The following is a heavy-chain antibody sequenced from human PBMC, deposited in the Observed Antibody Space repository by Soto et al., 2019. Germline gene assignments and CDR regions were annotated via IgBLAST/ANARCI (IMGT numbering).Heavy chain of an antibody. CDR2: IYSGGST. Sequence: EVQLVESGGGLVQPGGSLRLSCAASGFTVSSNYMSWVRQAPGKGLEWVSVIYSGGSTYYADSVKGRFTISRHNSKNTLYXXMXSXRAEDTAVYYCARDRGYSSGWYDERDPEGYYYGMDVWGQGTTVTVSS. V-gene: IGHV3-53*04. J-gene: IGHJ6*02. D-gene: IGHD6-19*01. CDR3: ARDRGYSSGWYDERDPEGYYYGMDV. CDR1: GFTVSSNY.